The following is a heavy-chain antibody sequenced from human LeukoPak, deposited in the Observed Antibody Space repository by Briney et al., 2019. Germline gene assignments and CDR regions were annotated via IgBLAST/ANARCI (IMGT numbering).Heavy chain of an antibody. CDR2: IIPIFGTA. Sequence: SVKVSCKASGGTFSSYAISWVRQAPGQGLEWMGGIIPIFGTANYAQKFQGRVTITADESTSTAYMELSSPRSEDTAVYYCASGEAARYQLLTLHYWGQGTLVTVSS. V-gene: IGHV1-69*13. D-gene: IGHD2-2*01. CDR3: ASGEAARYQLLTLHY. J-gene: IGHJ4*02. CDR1: GGTFSSYA.